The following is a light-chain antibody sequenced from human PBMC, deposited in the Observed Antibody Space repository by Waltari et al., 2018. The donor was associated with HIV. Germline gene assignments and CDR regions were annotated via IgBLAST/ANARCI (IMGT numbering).Light chain of an antibody. J-gene: IGKJ1*01. CDR1: QSVSSN. CDR2: AAF. V-gene: IGKV3-15*01. Sequence: EILMTQSPATPYVSLEDKVTLPRRASQSVSSNLAWYQQKPGRAPRLLIYAAFNRAAGIPARFSGRGSGTEFTLTINSLQSEDFAVYYCQQYNDWPPEATFGQGTKVEVK. CDR3: QQYNDWPPEAT.